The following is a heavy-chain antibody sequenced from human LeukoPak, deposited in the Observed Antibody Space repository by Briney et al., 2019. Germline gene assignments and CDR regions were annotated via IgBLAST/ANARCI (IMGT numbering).Heavy chain of an antibody. CDR1: GLTFSTYG. J-gene: IGHJ4*02. Sequence: GGSLRLSCAASGLTFSTYGMHWVRQAPGKGLEWVSFIRYVGINKYYADCVKGRFTISRDNSKNTLYLQMNSLRPEDTALYYCARGRNYYDSSGYYYEGDAFDIWGQGTLVTVSS. V-gene: IGHV3-30*02. D-gene: IGHD3-22*01. CDR2: IRYVGINK. CDR3: ARGRNYYDSSGYYYEGDAFDI.